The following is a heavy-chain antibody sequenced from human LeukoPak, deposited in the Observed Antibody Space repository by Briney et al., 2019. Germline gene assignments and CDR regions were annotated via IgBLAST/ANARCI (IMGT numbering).Heavy chain of an antibody. CDR2: ISNRGGSA. Sequence: PGGSLRLSCGASGFTFSNYAMNWVRQAPGKGLEWVSGISNRGGSAYYADSVKGRFTISRDNSRSTLYLQMNSLRAEDTAVYYCAKGLRLGELSSGFDYWGQGTLVTVSS. CDR3: AKGLRLGELSSGFDY. D-gene: IGHD3-16*02. V-gene: IGHV3-23*01. J-gene: IGHJ4*02. CDR1: GFTFSNYA.